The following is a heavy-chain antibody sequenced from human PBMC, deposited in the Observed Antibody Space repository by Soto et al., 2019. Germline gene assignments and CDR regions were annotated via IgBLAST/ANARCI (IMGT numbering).Heavy chain of an antibody. CDR2: INPNSGGT. CDR1: GYTFTAFG. D-gene: IGHD6-6*01. J-gene: IGHJ3*02. V-gene: IGHV1-2*04. CDR3: ARDRGIAARPFSNDAFDI. Sequence: ASVKVSCKASGYTFTAFGISWVRQAPGQGLEWMGWINPNSGGTNYAQKFQGWVTMTRDTSISTAYMELSRLRSDDTAVYYCARDRGIAARPFSNDAFDIWGQGTMVTVS.